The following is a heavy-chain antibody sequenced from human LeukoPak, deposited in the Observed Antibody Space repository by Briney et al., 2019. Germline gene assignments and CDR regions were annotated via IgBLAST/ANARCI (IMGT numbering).Heavy chain of an antibody. V-gene: IGHV4-59*01. CDR3: ARVRADYGDYSFNF. Sequence: SETLSPTCTVSGGSMNIYYWSWIRQPPGKGLEWIGYIYYSGTTNYNPSLQNRLTISVDTSKNQFSLKLTSVTAADTAVYYCARVRADYGDYSFNFWGQGTLVTVSS. J-gene: IGHJ4*02. CDR2: IYYSGTT. D-gene: IGHD4-17*01. CDR1: GGSMNIYY.